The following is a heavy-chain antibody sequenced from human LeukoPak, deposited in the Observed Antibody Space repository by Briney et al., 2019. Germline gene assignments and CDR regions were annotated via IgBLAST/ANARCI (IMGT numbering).Heavy chain of an antibody. J-gene: IGHJ6*03. CDR2: FDPEDGET. Sequence: GASVKVSCKVSGYTLTELSMHWVRQAPGKGLEWMGGFDPEDGETVYAQKFQGRVTMTEDTSTDTAYMELSSLRSEDTAVYYCARGSGYSYGIYYYYMDVWGKGTTVTISS. D-gene: IGHD5-18*01. CDR1: GYTLTELS. CDR3: ARGSGYSYGIYYYYMDV. V-gene: IGHV1-24*01.